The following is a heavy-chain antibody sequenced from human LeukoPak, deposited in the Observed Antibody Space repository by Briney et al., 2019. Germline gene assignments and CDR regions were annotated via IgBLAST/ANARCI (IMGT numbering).Heavy chain of an antibody. CDR3: ARIQAVGVPVAIDAYYSYGMDV. J-gene: IGHJ6*02. CDR2: IIPMVGIA. D-gene: IGHD2-2*02. CDR1: GGTFSRNA. Sequence: SVKVSCKASGGTFSRNAISWVRQAPGQGLEWMGRIIPMVGIATYAQKFQGRVTITEDRSTSTAYMELSSLRSEDTAVYYCARIQAVGVPVAIDAYYSYGMDVWGQGTTVTVSS. V-gene: IGHV1-69*04.